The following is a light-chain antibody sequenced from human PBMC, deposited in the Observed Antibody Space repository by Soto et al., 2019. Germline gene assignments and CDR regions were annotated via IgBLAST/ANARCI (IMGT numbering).Light chain of an antibody. V-gene: IGKV1-5*03. CDR3: QQHNSYPLT. CDR2: KAS. CDR1: QSISSW. Sequence: DIQMTQSPSTLPASAGVRVAITCRASQSISSWLAWYQQKPGKAPKLLIYKASSLESGVPSRFSGSGSGTEFTLTISSLQPEDFATYYCQQHNSYPLTFGQGTKVDIK. J-gene: IGKJ4*01.